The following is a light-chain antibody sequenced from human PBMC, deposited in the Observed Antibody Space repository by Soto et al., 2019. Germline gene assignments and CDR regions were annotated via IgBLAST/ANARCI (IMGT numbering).Light chain of an antibody. CDR2: ATS. V-gene: IGKV1-27*01. Sequence: DIQLTQSPSSLSASVGDRVTITCRASQAISSYLAWYQQKPGKVPELLIYATSTLQSGAPSRFSGSGSGTDFTLTISCLQAEDVATYYCQKYNHAPTFGGGTKVEIK. CDR1: QAISSY. CDR3: QKYNHAPT. J-gene: IGKJ4*01.